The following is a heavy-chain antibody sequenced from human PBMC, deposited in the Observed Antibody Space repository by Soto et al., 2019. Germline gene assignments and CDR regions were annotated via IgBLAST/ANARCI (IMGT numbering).Heavy chain of an antibody. CDR3: ARGYYDFWSGYAYYFDY. CDR2: IYHSGST. Sequence: SETLSLTCAVCGGSISSGGYSWSCIRQPPWKGLEWIGYIYHSGSTYYNPSLKIRVTISVDRSKNQFSLKLSSVNAADTAVYYCARGYYDFWSGYAYYFDYWGQGTLVTVPS. CDR1: GGSISSGGYS. V-gene: IGHV4-30-2*01. D-gene: IGHD3-3*01. J-gene: IGHJ4*02.